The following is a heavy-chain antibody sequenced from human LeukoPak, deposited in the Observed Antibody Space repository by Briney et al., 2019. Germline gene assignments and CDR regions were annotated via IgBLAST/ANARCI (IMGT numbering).Heavy chain of an antibody. CDR3: ARDSERPSSSCYD. Sequence: ASVKVSCKASGYTFIGYHMHWVRQAPGQGLEWMGWINPNSGDTNYAQKFQGRVTMTRDTSISTAYMELSRLRSDDTAVYYCARDSERPSSSCYDWGQGTLVTVSS. CDR1: GYTFIGYH. J-gene: IGHJ4*02. CDR2: INPNSGDT. D-gene: IGHD6-6*01. V-gene: IGHV1-2*02.